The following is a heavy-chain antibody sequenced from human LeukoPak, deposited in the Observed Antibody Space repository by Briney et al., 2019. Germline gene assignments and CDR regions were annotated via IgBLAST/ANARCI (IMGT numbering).Heavy chain of an antibody. CDR2: INWNGGST. CDR3: ARALLYCSSTSCSFDY. J-gene: IGHJ4*02. CDR1: GFTFDDYG. Sequence: TGGSLRLSCAASGFTFDDYGMSWVRQAPGKGLEWVSGINWNGGSTVYADSVKGRFTISRDNAKNSLYLQMKSLRAEDTALYYCARALLYCSSTSCSFDYWGQGTLVTVSS. D-gene: IGHD2-2*01. V-gene: IGHV3-20*04.